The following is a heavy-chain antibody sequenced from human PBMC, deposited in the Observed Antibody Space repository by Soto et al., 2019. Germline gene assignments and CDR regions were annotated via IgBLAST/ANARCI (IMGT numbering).Heavy chain of an antibody. Sequence: PSETLSLTCTVSGGSMSSYYWTWIRQPAGKGLEWIGRVYSSGGTHYNPSLKSRVTISLDTSKNQFSLRLLSVTDADTAVYYCARGQRFSDWFDPSRQGTLVTVSS. D-gene: IGHD3-3*01. CDR1: GGSMSSYY. CDR3: ARGQRFSDWFDP. CDR2: VYSSGGT. J-gene: IGHJ5*02. V-gene: IGHV4-4*07.